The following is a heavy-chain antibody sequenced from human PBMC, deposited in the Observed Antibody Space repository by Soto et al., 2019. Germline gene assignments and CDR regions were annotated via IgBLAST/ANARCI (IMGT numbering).Heavy chain of an antibody. J-gene: IGHJ2*01. D-gene: IGHD6-6*01. V-gene: IGHV4-38-2*01. CDR1: GYSITNDHY. Sequence: PSETLSLTCAVSGYSITNDHYWGWIRQPPGKGLEWIGSVYQSGNTYYNPSLKSRATISLDTARNQFSLKLTSVTAADTAVYYCAREARTLDWFLDLWGRGTLVTVSS. CDR3: AREARTLDWFLDL. CDR2: VYQSGNT.